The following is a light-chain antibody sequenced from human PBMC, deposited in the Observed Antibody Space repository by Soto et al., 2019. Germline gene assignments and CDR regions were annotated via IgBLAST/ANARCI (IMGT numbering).Light chain of an antibody. CDR2: EVS. V-gene: IGLV2-14*01. CDR1: ISGVGGYNY. Sequence: QSVLTQPASVSGSPGQSITIPCNGTISGVGGYNYVSWYQQHPGKAPKLMIYEVSNRPSGVSNRFSGSKSGNTASLTISGLQAEDEADYYCSSYTSIITLYVFGSGTKVTVL. CDR3: SSYTSIITLYV. J-gene: IGLJ1*01.